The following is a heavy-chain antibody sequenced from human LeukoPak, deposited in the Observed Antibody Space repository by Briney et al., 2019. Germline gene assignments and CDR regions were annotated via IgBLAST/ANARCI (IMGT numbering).Heavy chain of an antibody. J-gene: IGHJ4*02. Sequence: GECLKISDKRARAPLSGYWNSWARQMPGKGLEWMGIIYPGDSDTRYSTSFQGQVTTSADKSIRTAYLQWSSLKASVTAHYYFARRLDYRGNSHGYWGQGTLVT. V-gene: IGHV5-51*01. D-gene: IGHD4-23*01. CDR1: RAPLSGYW. CDR3: ARRLDYRGNSHGY. CDR2: IYPGDSDT.